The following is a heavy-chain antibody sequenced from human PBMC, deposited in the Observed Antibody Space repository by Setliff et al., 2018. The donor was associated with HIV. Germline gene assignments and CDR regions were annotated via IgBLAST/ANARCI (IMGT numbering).Heavy chain of an antibody. CDR3: ARLRISGWDLDY. Sequence: SETLSLTCTVSGGSISSYYWSWIRQPPGKGLEWIGYIYYSGSTNYNPSLKSRVTISVDKSRNQFSLKLSSVTAADTAVYYCARLRISGWDLDYWGQGTLVTVSS. CDR2: IYYSGST. J-gene: IGHJ4*02. V-gene: IGHV4-59*08. D-gene: IGHD6-19*01. CDR1: GGSISSYY.